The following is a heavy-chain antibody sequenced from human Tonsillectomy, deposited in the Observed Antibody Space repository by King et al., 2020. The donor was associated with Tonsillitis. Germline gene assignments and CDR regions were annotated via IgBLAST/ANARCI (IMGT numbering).Heavy chain of an antibody. CDR3: ARHYDFWSGYLSLRP. V-gene: IGHV3-74*01. CDR2: INSDGSST. Sequence: VQLVESGGGLVQPGGSLRLSCAASGFTFSSYWMHWVRQAPGKGLVWVSRINSDGSSTSYADSVKGRFTISRDNAKNTLYLQMNSLRAEDTAVYYCARHYDFWSGYLSLRPWGQGTLVTVSS. CDR1: GFTFSSYW. D-gene: IGHD3-3*01. J-gene: IGHJ5*02.